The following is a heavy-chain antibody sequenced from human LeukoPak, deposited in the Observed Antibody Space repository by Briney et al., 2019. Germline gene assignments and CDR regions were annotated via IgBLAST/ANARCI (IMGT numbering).Heavy chain of an antibody. CDR1: GYSFTSYW. V-gene: IGHV5-51*01. CDR3: ARLPYYYDSSGYYNRNIFDY. J-gene: IGHJ4*02. D-gene: IGHD3-22*01. CDR2: IYPGDSDT. Sequence: AGESLKISCKGSGYSFTSYWIGWVRQMPGKGLEWMGIIYPGDSDTRYSPSFQGQVTISADKSICTAYLQWSSLKASDTAMYYCARLPYYYDSSGYYNRNIFDYWGQGTLVTVSS.